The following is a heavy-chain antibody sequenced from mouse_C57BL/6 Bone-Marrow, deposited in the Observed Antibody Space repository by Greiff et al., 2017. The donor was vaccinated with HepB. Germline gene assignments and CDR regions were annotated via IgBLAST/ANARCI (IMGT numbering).Heavy chain of an antibody. Sequence: QVHVKQSGAELARPGASVKLSCKASGYTFTSYGISWVKQRTGQGLEWIGEIYPRSGNTYYNEKFKGKATLTADKSSSTAYMELRSLTSEDSAVYFCAGLPQDYAMDYWGQGTSVTVSS. CDR3: AGLPQDYAMDY. D-gene: IGHD2-2*01. CDR2: IYPRSGNT. V-gene: IGHV1-81*01. CDR1: GYTFTSYG. J-gene: IGHJ4*01.